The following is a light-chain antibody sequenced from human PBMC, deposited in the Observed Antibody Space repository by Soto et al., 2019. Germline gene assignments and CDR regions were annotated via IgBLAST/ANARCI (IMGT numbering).Light chain of an antibody. CDR3: SSYTRSSTLGV. Sequence: QSVLTQPASVSGSPGQSITISCTGTSSDVGGYNHVSWYQQHPGKAPKLMIYDVSYRPSGVSNRFSGSKSGNTASLTISGLQAEDEADYFCSSYTRSSTLGVFGGGTKVTVL. J-gene: IGLJ2*01. V-gene: IGLV2-14*03. CDR2: DVS. CDR1: SSDVGGYNH.